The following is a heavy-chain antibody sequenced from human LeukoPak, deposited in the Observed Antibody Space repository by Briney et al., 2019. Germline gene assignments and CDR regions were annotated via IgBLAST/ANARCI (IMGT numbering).Heavy chain of an antibody. CDR3: ARDMTGYSSAWCYFDY. CDR2: INSDGSST. J-gene: IGHJ4*02. V-gene: IGHV3-74*01. D-gene: IGHD6-19*01. CDR1: GFTFSSYW. Sequence: GGSLRLSCAASGFTFSSYWMHWVRQAPGKGLVWVSRINSDGSSTSYADSVKGRFTISRDNAKNTLYLQMNSLRAEDTGVYYCARDMTGYSSAWCYFDYWGQGTLVTVSS.